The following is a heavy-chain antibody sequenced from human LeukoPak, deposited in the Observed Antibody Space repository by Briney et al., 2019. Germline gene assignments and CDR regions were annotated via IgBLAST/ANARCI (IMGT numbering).Heavy chain of an antibody. D-gene: IGHD2-2*01. Sequence: SQTLSLTCAISGGSVSSNSVTWNWIRQSPSRGLEWLGRTYYRSTWYNDYAVSVRGRITVNPDTSKNQFSLHLNSVTPEDTAVYYCARRLTQYDCFDPWGQGILVTVSS. CDR2: TYYRSTWYN. CDR3: ARRLTQYDCFDP. J-gene: IGHJ5*02. V-gene: IGHV6-1*01. CDR1: GGSVSSNSVT.